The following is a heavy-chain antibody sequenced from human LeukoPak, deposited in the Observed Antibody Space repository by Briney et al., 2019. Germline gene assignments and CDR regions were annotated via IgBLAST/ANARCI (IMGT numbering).Heavy chain of an antibody. V-gene: IGHV4-39*07. J-gene: IGHJ6*03. CDR1: GGSSSSRSYS. Sequence: ETLSLTCTVSGGSSSSRSYSWGWIRQSPGKGLERIGSMDYSGSTYYNPSLKSRVTISVDTSKNQLSLKLSSVTAADTAVYYCARLRAVAKRIGPGYYYYMDVWGKGTTVTISS. CDR3: ARLRAVAKRIGPGYYYYMDV. CDR2: MDYSGST. D-gene: IGHD6-19*01.